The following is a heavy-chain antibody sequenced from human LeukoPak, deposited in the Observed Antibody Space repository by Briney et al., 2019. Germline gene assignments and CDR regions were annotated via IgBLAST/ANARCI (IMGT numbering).Heavy chain of an antibody. CDR1: GFTFSSYA. Sequence: RAGGSLRLSCAASGFTFSSYAMSWVRQAPGKGLEWVSAISGSGGSTYYADSVKGRFTISRDNSKNTLYPQMNSLRAEDTAVYYCAKDKPAAIVGAFDYWGQGTLVTVSS. V-gene: IGHV3-23*01. CDR2: ISGSGGST. J-gene: IGHJ4*02. D-gene: IGHD2-2*02. CDR3: AKDKPAAIVGAFDY.